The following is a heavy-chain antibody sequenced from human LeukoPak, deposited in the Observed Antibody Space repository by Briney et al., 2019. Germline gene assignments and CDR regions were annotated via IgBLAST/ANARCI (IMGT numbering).Heavy chain of an antibody. CDR1: GFTFSNYA. V-gene: IGHV3-23*01. Sequence: GGSLRLSCAASGFTFSNYAMSWVRQAPGKGLEWVSSISGSGDTAYYADSGKGRFTISRDNSKNTLYLQMNSLRAEDTAVYYCAREGGGSGSYWFDPWGQGTLVTVSS. D-gene: IGHD1-26*01. CDR3: AREGGGSGSYWFDP. CDR2: ISGSGDTA. J-gene: IGHJ5*02.